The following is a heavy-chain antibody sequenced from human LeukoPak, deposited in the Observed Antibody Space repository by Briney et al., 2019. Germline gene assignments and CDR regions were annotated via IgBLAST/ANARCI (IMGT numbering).Heavy chain of an antibody. CDR1: GYTFTSYG. J-gene: IGHJ4*02. CDR3: ARDLPVLRFGELPTFDY. CDR2: ISAYNGNT. D-gene: IGHD3-10*01. Sequence: GASVKVSCKASGYTFTSYGISWVRQAPGQGLEWMGWISAYNGNTNYAQKLQGRVTMTTDTSTSTAYMELRSLRSDDTAVYYCARDLPVLRFGELPTFDYWGQGTLVTVSS. V-gene: IGHV1-18*01.